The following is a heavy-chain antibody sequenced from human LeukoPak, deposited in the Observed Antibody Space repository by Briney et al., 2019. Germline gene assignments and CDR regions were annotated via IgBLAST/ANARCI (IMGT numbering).Heavy chain of an antibody. V-gene: IGHV1-69*13. D-gene: IGHD3-22*01. CDR2: IIPIFGTA. CDR1: GGTFSSYA. Sequence: SVKVSCKASGGTFSSYAISWVRQAPGQGLEWMGGIIPIFGTANYAQKFQGRVTITADESTSTAYMEPSSLRSEDTAVYYCARGLNYYDSSGYIQGLYNWFDPWGQGTLVTVSS. CDR3: ARGLNYYDSSGYIQGLYNWFDP. J-gene: IGHJ5*02.